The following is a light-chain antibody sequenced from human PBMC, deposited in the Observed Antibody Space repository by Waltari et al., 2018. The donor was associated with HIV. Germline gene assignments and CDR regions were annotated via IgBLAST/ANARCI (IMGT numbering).Light chain of an antibody. CDR2: YKSDSDK. CDR1: TGIPVVIYT. Sequence: QAVLTQPSSLSASPLAFPSITCPLRTGIPVVIYTINWYSHEPGRPPHYLLRYKSDSDKQQGSGVPSRFSGSKDASANSVTLLSSGLQSEDEADYYCMIWYSSAGVFGGGTKLTVL. V-gene: IGLV5-45*02. CDR3: MIWYSSAGV. J-gene: IGLJ3*02.